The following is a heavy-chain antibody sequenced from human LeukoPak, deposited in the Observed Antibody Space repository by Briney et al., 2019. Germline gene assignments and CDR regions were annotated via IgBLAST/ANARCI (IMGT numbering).Heavy chain of an antibody. CDR3: ARGEFGDYYYFYMDV. D-gene: IGHD2/OR15-2a*01. CDR1: GFTFSSYT. J-gene: IGHJ6*03. Sequence: GGSLRLSCAASGFTFSSYTMNWVRQAPGKGLEWVSSISSSSSYIYYVDSVKGRFTISRDNAKKSLYQQMNSLRAEDTATYYCARGEFGDYYYFYMDVWGKGTTVTVSS. CDR2: ISSSSSYI. V-gene: IGHV3-21*01.